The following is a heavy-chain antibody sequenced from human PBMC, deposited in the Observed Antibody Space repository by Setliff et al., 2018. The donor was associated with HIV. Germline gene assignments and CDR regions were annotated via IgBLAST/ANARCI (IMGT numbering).Heavy chain of an antibody. V-gene: IGHV4-61*09. CDR2: IYTSGST. CDR3: ARASTMIVVVIKGFDI. Sequence: PSETLSLTCTVSGGSISSGSLYWSWIRQPAGKGLEWIGHIYTSGSTDYNPSLKSRVSISVDTSKNQFSLKLSSVTAADTAVYYCARASTMIVVVIKGFDIWGQGTMVTVSS. J-gene: IGHJ3*02. CDR1: GGSISSGSLY. D-gene: IGHD3-22*01.